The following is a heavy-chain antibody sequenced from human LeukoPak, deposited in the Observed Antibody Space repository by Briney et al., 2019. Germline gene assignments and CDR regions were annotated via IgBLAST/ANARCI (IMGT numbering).Heavy chain of an antibody. V-gene: IGHV3-30-3*01. D-gene: IGHD6-13*01. CDR1: GFTFSSYA. CDR3: ARGGLRLSIAAAALPQAAYYYYGMDV. CDR2: ISYDGSNK. Sequence: PGGSLRLSCAASGFTFSSYAMHWVRQAPGKGLEWVAVISYDGSNKYYADSVKGRFTISRDNSKNTLYLQMNSLRAEDTAVYYCARGGLRLSIAAAALPQAAYYYYGMDVWGQGTTVTVSS. J-gene: IGHJ6*02.